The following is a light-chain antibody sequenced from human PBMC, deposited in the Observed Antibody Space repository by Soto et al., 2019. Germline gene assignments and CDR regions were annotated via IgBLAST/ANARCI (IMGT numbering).Light chain of an antibody. CDR2: RAS. CDR3: QQYNTFLT. Sequence: DIQMTQSPSALSASVGDRVTITCRASHSISNWLAWYQQKPGKAPKLLIYRASSLQSGVPPRFRGGGSGTEFTLTISSLQPDDVATYYCQQYNTFLTFGGGTKVEIK. CDR1: HSISNW. J-gene: IGKJ4*01. V-gene: IGKV1-5*03.